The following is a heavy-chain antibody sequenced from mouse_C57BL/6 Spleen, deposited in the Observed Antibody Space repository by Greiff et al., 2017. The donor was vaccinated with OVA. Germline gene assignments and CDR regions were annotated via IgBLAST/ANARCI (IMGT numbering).Heavy chain of an antibody. J-gene: IGHJ3*01. CDR3: ARDGNYGSSFAY. CDR2: ISYDGSN. D-gene: IGHD1-1*01. Sequence: ESGPGLVKPSQSLSLTCSVTGYSITSGYYWNWIRQFPGNKLEWMGYISYDGSNNYHPSLQNRISITRDTAKNQFFLKLNSVTTEDTATYYCARDGNYGSSFAYWGQGTLVTVSA. CDR1: GYSITSGYY. V-gene: IGHV3-6*01.